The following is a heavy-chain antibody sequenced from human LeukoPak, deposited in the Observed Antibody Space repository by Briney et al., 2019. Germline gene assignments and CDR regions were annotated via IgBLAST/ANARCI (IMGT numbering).Heavy chain of an antibody. D-gene: IGHD4-17*01. CDR1: GFTFSSYW. V-gene: IGHV3-7*01. CDR3: ARDGAYDYGDYQTPFDY. CDR2: MKQDGSEK. Sequence: PGGTLRLSCAASGFTFSSYWMSGVRQAPGKGLDGVADMKQDGSEKYYVDSRKGRFTISRDTAKNTRYLRMNSLRAEDTAVYYRARDGAYDYGDYQTPFDYGGEGTLVTVS. J-gene: IGHJ4*02.